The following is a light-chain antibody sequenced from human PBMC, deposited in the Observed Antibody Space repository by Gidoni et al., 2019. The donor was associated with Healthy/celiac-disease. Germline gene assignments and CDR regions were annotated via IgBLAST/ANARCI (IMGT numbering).Light chain of an antibody. CDR2: AAS. Sequence: DIQFTQSPSFLSASVEDRVTITCRASQGISSYLAWYQQKPGKAPKLLIYAASTLQSGVPSRFSGSGSGTEFTLTISSLQTEDFATYYCQQLNSYSLTFGGGTKVEIK. CDR3: QQLNSYSLT. J-gene: IGKJ4*01. V-gene: IGKV1-9*01. CDR1: QGISSY.